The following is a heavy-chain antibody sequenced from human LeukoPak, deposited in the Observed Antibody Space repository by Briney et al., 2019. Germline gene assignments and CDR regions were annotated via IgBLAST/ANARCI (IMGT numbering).Heavy chain of an antibody. D-gene: IGHD1-26*01. Sequence: SETLSLTCIVSGGSISSYYWSWIRQPPGKGLEWIGYVYYTGSTNYNPSLKSRVTISVDTSKNQLSLKLRSVTAADTAVYYCARQDSGTYLNPLDIWGQGTVVTVSS. CDR3: ARQDSGTYLNPLDI. CDR2: VYYTGST. CDR1: GGSISSYY. V-gene: IGHV4-59*08. J-gene: IGHJ3*02.